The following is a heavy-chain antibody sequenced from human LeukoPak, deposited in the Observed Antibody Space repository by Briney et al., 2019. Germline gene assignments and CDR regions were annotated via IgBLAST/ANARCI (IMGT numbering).Heavy chain of an antibody. V-gene: IGHV4-4*07. D-gene: IGHD1-26*01. CDR2: IYTSGST. Sequence: KPSETLSLTCTVSGGSISSYYWSWIRQPAGKGLEWIGRIYTSGSTNYNPSLKSRVTMSVDTSKNQFSLKLSSVTAADTAVYYCARGWHRGSYYHFDYWGQGTLVTVSS. CDR1: GGSISSYY. CDR3: ARGWHRGSYYHFDY. J-gene: IGHJ4*02.